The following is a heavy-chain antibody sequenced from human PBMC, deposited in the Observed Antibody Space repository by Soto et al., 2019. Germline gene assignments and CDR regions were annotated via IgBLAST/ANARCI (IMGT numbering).Heavy chain of an antibody. J-gene: IGHJ5*02. D-gene: IGHD6-13*01. CDR2: IIPIFGTA. CDR3: AKDAYSSSSNWFDP. Sequence: GASVKVSCKASGGTFSSYAISWVRQAPGQGLEWMGGIIPIFGTANYAQKFQGRVTITADESTSTAYMELSSLRSEDTAVYYCAKDAYSSSSNWFDPWGQGTLVTVSS. V-gene: IGHV1-69*13. CDR1: GGTFSSYA.